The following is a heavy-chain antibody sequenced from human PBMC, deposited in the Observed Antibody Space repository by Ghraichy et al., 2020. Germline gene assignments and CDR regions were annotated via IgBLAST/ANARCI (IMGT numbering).Heavy chain of an antibody. CDR2: IYYSGST. CDR1: GGSISSSSYY. V-gene: IGHV4-39*07. J-gene: IGHJ5*02. CDR3: ARVETGTTKRWFDP. D-gene: IGHD1-7*01. Sequence: SETLSLTCTVSGGSISSSSYYWGWIRQPPEKGLEWIGSIYYSGSTYYNPSLKSRVTISVDTSKNQFSLKLSSVTAADTAVYYCARVETGTTKRWFDPWGQGTLVTVSS.